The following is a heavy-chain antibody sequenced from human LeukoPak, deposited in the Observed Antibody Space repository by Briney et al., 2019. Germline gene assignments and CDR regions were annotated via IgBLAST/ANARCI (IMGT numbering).Heavy chain of an antibody. D-gene: IGHD3-22*01. CDR3: AKAYYDSSGYSYYFDY. CDR1: GGTFSSYT. CDR2: IIPILGIA. J-gene: IGHJ4*02. V-gene: IGHV1-69*02. Sequence: GASVKVSCKASGGTFSSYTISWVRQAPGQGLEWMGRIIPILGIANYAQKFQGRVTITADKSTSTAYMELSSLRSEDTAVYYCAKAYYDSSGYSYYFDYWGQGTPVTVSS.